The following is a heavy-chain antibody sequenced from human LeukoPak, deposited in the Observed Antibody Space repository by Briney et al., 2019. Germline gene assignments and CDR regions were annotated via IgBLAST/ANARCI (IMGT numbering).Heavy chain of an antibody. Sequence: ASVKVSCKASGGTFSSYAISWVRQAPGQGLEWMGRIIPILGIANYAQKFQGRVTITADKSTSTAYMELSSLRSEDTAVYYCAREKKMYCSSGSCYSGFLSDAFDIWGQGTMVTVSS. V-gene: IGHV1-69*04. CDR3: AREKKMYCSSGSCYSGFLSDAFDI. CDR1: GGTFSSYA. CDR2: IIPILGIA. D-gene: IGHD2-15*01. J-gene: IGHJ3*02.